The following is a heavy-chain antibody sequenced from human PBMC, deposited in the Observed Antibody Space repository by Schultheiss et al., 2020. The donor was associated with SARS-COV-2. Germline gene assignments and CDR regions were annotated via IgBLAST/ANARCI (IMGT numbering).Heavy chain of an antibody. V-gene: IGHV1-2*02. CDR2: INPNSGGT. Sequence: GESLKISCKASGYTFTGYYMHWVRQAPGQGLEWMGWINPNSGGTNYAQKFQGRVTMTTDTSTSTAYMELRSLRSDDTAVYYCARGAGGEVVVPAAPSDYWGQGTLVTVSS. J-gene: IGHJ4*02. CDR3: ARGAGGEVVVPAAPSDY. CDR1: GYTFTGYY. D-gene: IGHD2-2*01.